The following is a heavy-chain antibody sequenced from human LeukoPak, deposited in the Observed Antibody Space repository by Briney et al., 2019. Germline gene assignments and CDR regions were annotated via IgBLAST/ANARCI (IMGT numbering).Heavy chain of an antibody. Sequence: GESRKISCQGFGYPFTTSWIGWVRQLPGKGLEWTAIIYAGNSDAKYSPSFQGQVSISTDRSISTAYLHWSSLKASDTAIYYCAIINHPDGRVYWGQGTLVTVSS. CDR2: IYAGNSDA. J-gene: IGHJ4*02. D-gene: IGHD5-24*01. CDR1: GYPFTTSW. V-gene: IGHV5-51*01. CDR3: AIINHPDGRVY.